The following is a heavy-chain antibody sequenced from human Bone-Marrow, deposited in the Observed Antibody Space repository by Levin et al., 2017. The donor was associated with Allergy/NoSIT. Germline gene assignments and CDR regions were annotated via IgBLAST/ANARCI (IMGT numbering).Heavy chain of an antibody. CDR1: GGSISSGGYS. CDR3: ARRGYYYDSSGYYYYLDY. D-gene: IGHD3-22*01. J-gene: IGHJ4*02. CDR2: IYHSGST. V-gene: IGHV4-30-2*01. Sequence: SETLSLTCAAYGGSISSGGYSWSWIRQPPGKGLEWIGYIYHSGSTYYNPSLKSRVTISVDRSKNQFSLKLSSVTAADTAVYYCARRGYYYDSSGYYYYLDYWGQGTLVTVSS.